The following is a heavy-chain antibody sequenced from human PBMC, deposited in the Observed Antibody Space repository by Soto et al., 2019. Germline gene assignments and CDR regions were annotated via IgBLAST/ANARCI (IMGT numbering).Heavy chain of an antibody. D-gene: IGHD3-16*01. Sequence: SGGSLRLSCAASAFTFSSYWMSWVRQAPGKGLEWVANIKQDGSEKYYVDSVKGRFNISRDNAKNSLYLQMNSLRAEDTAVYYCARDLFEAARRGEYAFDIWGQGTMVTVSS. J-gene: IGHJ3*02. CDR3: ARDLFEAARRGEYAFDI. CDR1: AFTFSSYW. V-gene: IGHV3-7*03. CDR2: IKQDGSEK.